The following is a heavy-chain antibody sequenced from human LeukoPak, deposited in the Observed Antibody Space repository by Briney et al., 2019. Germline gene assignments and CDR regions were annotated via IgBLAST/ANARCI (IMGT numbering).Heavy chain of an antibody. D-gene: IGHD4-17*01. Sequence: GGSLRLSCAASGFTLNNFAMTWVRQAPGKGLEWVSGILTSGATYYAESVKNRFAIARYSSQNTMYLRVNSLRAEDTAVYYCAKDMTYSDGRWEFDPWGQGTLVTVS. CDR2: ILTSGAT. CDR3: AKDMTYSDGRWEFDP. V-gene: IGHV3-23*01. CDR1: GFTLNNFA. J-gene: IGHJ5*02.